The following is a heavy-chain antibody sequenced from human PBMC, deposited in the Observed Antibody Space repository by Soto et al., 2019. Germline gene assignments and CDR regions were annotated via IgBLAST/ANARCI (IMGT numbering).Heavy chain of an antibody. CDR2: IIPIFGTA. J-gene: IGHJ6*02. Sequence: GASVKVSCKASGGTFSSYAISWVRQAPGQGLEWMGGIIPIFGTANYAQKFQGRVTITADESTSTAYMELSSLRSEDTAVYYCARDRIVLVTAIPRNLVHYYYCFCMDVWGRGKTVTVCS. D-gene: IGHD2-21*02. CDR1: GGTFSSYA. CDR3: ARDRIVLVTAIPRNLVHYYYCFCMDV. V-gene: IGHV1-69*13.